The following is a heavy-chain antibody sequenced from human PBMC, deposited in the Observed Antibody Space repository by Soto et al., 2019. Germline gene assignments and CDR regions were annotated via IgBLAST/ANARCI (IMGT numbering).Heavy chain of an antibody. J-gene: IGHJ4*02. CDR3: ARDYYASGSHDH. V-gene: IGHV3-30-3*01. D-gene: IGHD3-10*01. CDR2: ISYDGSNK. Sequence: GGSLRLSCAASGFTFSSYAMHWVRQAPGKGLEWVAVISYDGSNKYYADSVKGRFTISRDNSRNTLYLQMNSLRAEDTAVYYCARDYYASGSHDHWGQGTLVTVSS. CDR1: GFTFSSYA.